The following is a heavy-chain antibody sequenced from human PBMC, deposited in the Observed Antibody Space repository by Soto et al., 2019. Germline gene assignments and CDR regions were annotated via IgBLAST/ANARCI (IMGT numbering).Heavy chain of an antibody. CDR3: ARVAYYDYVWGSYRYNYFDY. CDR1: GFTFSSYW. J-gene: IGHJ4*02. CDR2: IKQDGSEK. Sequence: GGSLRLSCAASGFTFSSYWMSWVRQAPGKGLEWVANIKQDGSEKYYVDSVKGRFTISRDNAKNSLYLQMNSLRAEDTAVYYCARVAYYDYVWGSYRYNYFDYWGQGTLVTVSS. V-gene: IGHV3-7*03. D-gene: IGHD3-16*02.